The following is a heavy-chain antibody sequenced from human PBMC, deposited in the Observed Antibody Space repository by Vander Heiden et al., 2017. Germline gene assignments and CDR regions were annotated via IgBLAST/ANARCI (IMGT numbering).Heavy chain of an antibody. CDR1: GYTFTSYS. CDR2: INPSGGST. J-gene: IGHJ6*02. CDR3: ARDLVPKQQQLVSLSAYYYGMDV. Sequence: QVQLVQSGAEVKKPGASVKVSCKASGYTFTSYSMHWVRQAPGQGLEWMGIINPSGGSTSYAQKFQGRVTMTRDTSTSTVYMELSSLRSEDTAVYYCARDLVPKQQQLVSLSAYYYGMDVWGQGTTVTVSS. D-gene: IGHD6-13*01. V-gene: IGHV1-46*01.